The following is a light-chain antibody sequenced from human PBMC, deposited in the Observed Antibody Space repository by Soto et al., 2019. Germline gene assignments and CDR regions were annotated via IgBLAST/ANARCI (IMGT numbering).Light chain of an antibody. J-gene: IGLJ2*01. CDR2: DVS. CDR3: SSYTRSSTLRVV. Sequence: QSALTQPASVSGSPGQSITISCTGTSSDVGGYNYVSWYQQHPGKAPKLMIYDVSNRPSGVSNRFSGSKSGNTASLTISGLQAEDEADYYCSSYTRSSTLRVVFGGGTKLTVL. V-gene: IGLV2-14*01. CDR1: SSDVGGYNY.